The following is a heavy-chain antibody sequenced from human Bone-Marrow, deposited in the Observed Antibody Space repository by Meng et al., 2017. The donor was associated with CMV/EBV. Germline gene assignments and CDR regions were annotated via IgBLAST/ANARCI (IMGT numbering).Heavy chain of an antibody. CDR2: ISGGGTTT. Sequence: GGSLRLSCAASGFTFSTYAMSWARQAPGKGLEWVSAISGGGTTTYYAGSVRGRFTISRDNSKNTLYLQMNSLRAEDTALYYCAKCESNVNTVTTSFDYWGQGILVTVSS. CDR3: AKCESNVNTVTTSFDY. CDR1: GFTFSTYA. J-gene: IGHJ4*02. D-gene: IGHD4-17*01. V-gene: IGHV3-23*01.